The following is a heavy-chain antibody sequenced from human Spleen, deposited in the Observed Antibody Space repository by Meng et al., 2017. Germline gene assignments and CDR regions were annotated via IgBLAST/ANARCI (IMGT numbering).Heavy chain of an antibody. CDR1: GDSTSNPTW. D-gene: IGHD4-17*01. Sequence: QVRLHQGAAGLVNPSGPLPPTCADLGDSTSNPTWGTWVRRPPGKGLEWIGEIYPSGTTDFNPSLKSRVTISVDRANNQFSLKLSSVTAADTAVYYCAGGSLTVTTENINYWGQGTLVTVSS. CDR2: IYPSGTT. J-gene: IGHJ4*02. CDR3: AGGSLTVTTENINY. V-gene: IGHV4-4*02.